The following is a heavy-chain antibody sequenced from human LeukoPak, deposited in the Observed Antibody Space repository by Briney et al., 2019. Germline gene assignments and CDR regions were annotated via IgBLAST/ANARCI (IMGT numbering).Heavy chain of an antibody. D-gene: IGHD4-11*01. V-gene: IGHV1-69*13. CDR1: GGTFSSYA. CDR3: ARGTRMTTVTSPFDY. Sequence: SVKVSCKASGGTFSSYAISWVRQAPGQGLEWMGGIIPIFGTANYAQKFQGRVTITVDESTSTAYMELSSLRSEDTAVYYCARGTRMTTVTSPFDYWGQGTLVTVSS. CDR2: IIPIFGTA. J-gene: IGHJ4*02.